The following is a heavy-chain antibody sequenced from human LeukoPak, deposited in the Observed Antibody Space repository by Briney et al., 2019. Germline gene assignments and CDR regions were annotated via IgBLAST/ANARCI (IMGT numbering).Heavy chain of an antibody. CDR3: ARGAPPDS. V-gene: IGHV4-31*11. Sequence: TSETLSLTCVVSGASFNTGDYYWNWIRQHPGKGLEWIGYIYNSGSTYYNPSLKSRVTISVDTSKDHFSLRLTSVTAADSAVYYCARGAPPDSWGQGTLVTVSS. CDR2: IYNSGST. J-gene: IGHJ4*02. CDR1: GASFNTGDYY.